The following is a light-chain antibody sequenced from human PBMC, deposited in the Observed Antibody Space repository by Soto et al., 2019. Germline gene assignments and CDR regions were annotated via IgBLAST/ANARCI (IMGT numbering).Light chain of an antibody. CDR3: QQYNSYTSLT. CDR2: KAS. Sequence: DIQMTQSPSTLSASVGDRVTITCRASQSISSWLAWYQQKPGKAPKLLIYKASSLESGVPSRFSGSGSGTEFTLTISSLQPDDFASYYCQQYNSYTSLTFGGWTKVEIK. J-gene: IGKJ4*01. CDR1: QSISSW. V-gene: IGKV1-5*03.